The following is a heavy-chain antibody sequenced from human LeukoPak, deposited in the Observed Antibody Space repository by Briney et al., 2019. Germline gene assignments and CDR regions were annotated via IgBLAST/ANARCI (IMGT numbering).Heavy chain of an antibody. J-gene: IGHJ3*02. CDR3: ARAHSYITMVRGVSTVDAFDI. Sequence: PGGSLRLSCAASGFTFSSYWMSWVRQAPGKGLEWVANVKQDGSGKYYVDSVKGRFTISRDNAKNSLYLQMNSLRAEDTAVYYCARAHSYITMVRGVSTVDAFDIWGQGTMVTVSS. CDR2: VKQDGSGK. V-gene: IGHV3-7*01. CDR1: GFTFSSYW. D-gene: IGHD3-10*01.